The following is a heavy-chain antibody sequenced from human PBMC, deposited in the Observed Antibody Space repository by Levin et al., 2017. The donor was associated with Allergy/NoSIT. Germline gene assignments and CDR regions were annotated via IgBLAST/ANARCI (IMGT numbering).Heavy chain of an antibody. CDR2: FIPMYGTA. J-gene: IGHJ4*02. D-gene: IGHD2/OR15-2a*01. V-gene: IGHV1-69*13. CDR1: GGTFSNYFA. CDR3: ARATTPVIAARFDQ. Sequence: AASVKVSCKASGGTFSNYFAVTWLRQAPGQGLEWVGGFIPMYGTANYAQSVQGRATITADESATTGYLDRRSRKSDDTDVYFCARATTPVIAARFDQWGQGTLVNVSS.